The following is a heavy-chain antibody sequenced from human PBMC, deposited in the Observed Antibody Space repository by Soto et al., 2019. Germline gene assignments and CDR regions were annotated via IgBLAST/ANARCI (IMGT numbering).Heavy chain of an antibody. Sequence: SQTLSLTCAISGDSVSSNSASLNWIRQSPSRGFEWLGRTYYRSKWYNDYAVSVKGRITIKPDTSKNQFSLQLNSVTPDDTAVYHCTRESMSGWSDFWGQGNLVTVSS. J-gene: IGHJ4*02. D-gene: IGHD6-19*01. CDR3: TRESMSGWSDF. CDR2: TYYRSKWYN. V-gene: IGHV6-1*01. CDR1: GDSVSSNSAS.